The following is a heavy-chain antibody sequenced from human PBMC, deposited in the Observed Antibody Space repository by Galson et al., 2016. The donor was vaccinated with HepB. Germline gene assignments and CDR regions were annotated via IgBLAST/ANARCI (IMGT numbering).Heavy chain of an antibody. CDR3: ARESYDFWSGYSSPYYYYGMDV. CDR2: IYYSGST. J-gene: IGHJ6*02. D-gene: IGHD3-3*01. V-gene: IGHV4-59*01. Sequence: CTVSGGSISSYYWSWIRQPPGKGLEWIGNIYYSGSTNYNPSLKSRVTISVDTSKNQFSLKLSSVTAADTAVYYCARESYDFWSGYSSPYYYYGMDVWGQGTTVTVSS. CDR1: GGSISSYY.